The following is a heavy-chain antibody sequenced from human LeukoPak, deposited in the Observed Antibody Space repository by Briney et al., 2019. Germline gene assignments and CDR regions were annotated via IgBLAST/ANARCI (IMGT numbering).Heavy chain of an antibody. CDR2: IVPFRDMT. CDR1: GGTFSTYA. Sequence: ASVKVSCKVSGGTFSTYAITWVRQARGHGLEWVGRIVPFRDMTNYAQRFQDRVTITADKSANIAYMELSSLISEDTAVYYCARGPYDGTYYFDDWGQGTLVTVSS. J-gene: IGHJ4*02. D-gene: IGHD3-16*01. CDR3: ARGPYDGTYYFDD. V-gene: IGHV1-69*04.